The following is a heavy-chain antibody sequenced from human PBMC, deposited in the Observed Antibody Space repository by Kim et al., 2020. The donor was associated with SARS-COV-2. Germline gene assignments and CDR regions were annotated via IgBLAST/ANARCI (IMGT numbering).Heavy chain of an antibody. J-gene: IGHJ4*02. D-gene: IGHD2-8*01. CDR2: INHSGST. V-gene: IGHV4-34*01. CDR1: GGSFSGYY. Sequence: SETLSLTCAVYGGSFSGYYWSWIRQPPGKGLEWIGEINHSGSTNYNPSLKSRVTISVDTSKNQFSLKLSSVTAADTAVYYCARGREGRPVLMVYAMGGFDYWGQGTLVTVSS. CDR3: ARGREGRPVLMVYAMGGFDY.